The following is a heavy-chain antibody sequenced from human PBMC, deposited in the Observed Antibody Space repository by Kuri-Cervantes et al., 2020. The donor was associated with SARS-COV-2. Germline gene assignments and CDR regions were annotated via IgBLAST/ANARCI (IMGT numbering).Heavy chain of an antibody. Sequence: ASVKVSCKGSGYSFTSYGISWVRQAPGQGLEWMGWISAYNGNTNYAQKLQGRVTMTRDISTSTVYMELSSLRSEDTAVYYCARMAGTTAYYYYMDVWGKGTTVTVSS. CDR1: GYSFTSYG. D-gene: IGHD1-7*01. V-gene: IGHV1-18*01. CDR3: ARMAGTTAYYYYMDV. J-gene: IGHJ6*03. CDR2: ISAYNGNT.